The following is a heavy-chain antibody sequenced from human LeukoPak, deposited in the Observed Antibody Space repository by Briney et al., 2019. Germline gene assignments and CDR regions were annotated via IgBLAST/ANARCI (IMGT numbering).Heavy chain of an antibody. J-gene: IGHJ4*02. CDR2: ISYDGSNK. Sequence: DPGRSLRLSCAASGFTFSSYAMRWVRQAPGKGLEWVAVISYDGSNKYYADSVKGRFTISRDNSKNTLYLQMNSLRAEDTAVYYCARTMATITPFDYWGQGTLVTVSS. D-gene: IGHD5-24*01. CDR1: GFTFSSYA. CDR3: ARTMATITPFDY. V-gene: IGHV3-30*01.